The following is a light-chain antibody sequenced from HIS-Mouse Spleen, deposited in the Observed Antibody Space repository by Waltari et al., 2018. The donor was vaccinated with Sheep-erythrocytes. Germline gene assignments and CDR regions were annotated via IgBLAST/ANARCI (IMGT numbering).Light chain of an antibody. CDR3: QAWDSSTWV. Sequence: QSALTQPASVSGSPGQSITISCTGTSSDVGSYNLFSWYQQHPGKAPKLMIYEGSKRPSGVSNRFSGSNSGNTATLTISGTQAMDEADYYCQAWDSSTWVFGGGTKLTVL. V-gene: IGLV2-14*02. CDR1: SSDVGSYNL. J-gene: IGLJ3*02. CDR2: EGS.